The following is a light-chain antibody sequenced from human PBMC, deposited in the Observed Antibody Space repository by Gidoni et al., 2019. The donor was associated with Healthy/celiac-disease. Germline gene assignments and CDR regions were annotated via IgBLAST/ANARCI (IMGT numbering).Light chain of an antibody. CDR3: QQYNIYLLT. J-gene: IGKJ4*01. V-gene: IGKV1-5*03. CDR1: QSISNW. CDR2: KAS. Sequence: DIQMTQSPSTLSASVGDRVTITCRASQSISNWLAWYQQKPGKAPKLLIYKASTLESGVPSRFSGSGSGTEFTLTIRSLQPDDFATYYCQQYNIYLLTFGGGTKVESK.